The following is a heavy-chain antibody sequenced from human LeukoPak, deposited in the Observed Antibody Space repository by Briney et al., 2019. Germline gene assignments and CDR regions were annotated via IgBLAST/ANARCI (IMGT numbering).Heavy chain of an antibody. Sequence: GGSLRLSCAASGFTFSSYSMNWVRQAPGKGLEWVSSISSSSSYIYYADSVKGRFTISRDNAKNSLYLQMNSLRAEDTAVYYCAKHPEGIAVAGAYFDYWGQGTLVTVSS. CDR1: GFTFSSYS. CDR2: ISSSSSYI. V-gene: IGHV3-21*04. CDR3: AKHPEGIAVAGAYFDY. D-gene: IGHD6-19*01. J-gene: IGHJ4*02.